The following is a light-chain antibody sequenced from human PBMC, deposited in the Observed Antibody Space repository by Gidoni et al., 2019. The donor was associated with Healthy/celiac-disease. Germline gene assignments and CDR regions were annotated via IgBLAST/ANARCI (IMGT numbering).Light chain of an antibody. CDR3: MQALQTPWT. CDR2: LGS. Sequence: DIVITQSPLSLPVTPGEPASISCRSSQSLLHSNGYNYLDWYLQKPGQSPQLLIYLGSNRASGVPDRFSGRGSGTDFTLKSSRVEAEDVGVYYCMQALQTPWTFGQGTKVEIK. J-gene: IGKJ1*01. V-gene: IGKV2-28*01. CDR1: QSLLHSNGYNY.